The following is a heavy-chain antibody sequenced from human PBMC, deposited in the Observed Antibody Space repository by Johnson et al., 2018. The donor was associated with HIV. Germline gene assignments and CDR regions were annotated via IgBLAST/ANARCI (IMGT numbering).Heavy chain of an antibody. Sequence: QVQLVESGGGVVQPGRSLRLSCAASGFTFNDYGMHWVRQAPGKGLEWVAVISYDGTNEYYADSVKGRFTISRDNSKNTLYLQMNSLRAEDTAVYYCARDADTAMVTGGSFDIWRQGTMVTVSS. D-gene: IGHD5-18*01. V-gene: IGHV3-30-3*01. CDR2: ISYDGTNE. J-gene: IGHJ3*02. CDR1: GFTFNDYG. CDR3: ARDADTAMVTGGSFDI.